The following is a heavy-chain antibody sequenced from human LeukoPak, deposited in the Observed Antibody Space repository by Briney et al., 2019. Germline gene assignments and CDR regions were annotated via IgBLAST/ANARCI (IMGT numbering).Heavy chain of an antibody. CDR3: AGFGVYPY. CDR2: FGISGTI. Sequence: GGSLRLSCAVSGFTVKTYDMHWVRQAPGEGPGWIAYFGISGTIYYADSVRGRFTISRDNAKNSLFLQMNSLRVDDTAIYYCAGFGVYPYWGQGTPVTVSS. CDR1: GFTVKTYD. D-gene: IGHD5/OR15-5a*01. V-gene: IGHV3-48*01. J-gene: IGHJ4*02.